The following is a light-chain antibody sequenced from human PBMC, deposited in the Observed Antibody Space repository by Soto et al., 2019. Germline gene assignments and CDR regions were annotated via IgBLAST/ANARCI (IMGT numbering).Light chain of an antibody. Sequence: DIQMTQSPSTLSASVGDRVTITCRASQSISSWLAWYQQKPGKAPKLLTYDASSLESGVPSRFSGSGYGTEFTLTFSGLQPDDFATYYCQQYNSYSSTFGQGTKVDIK. CDR3: QQYNSYSST. CDR2: DAS. V-gene: IGKV1-5*01. J-gene: IGKJ1*01. CDR1: QSISSW.